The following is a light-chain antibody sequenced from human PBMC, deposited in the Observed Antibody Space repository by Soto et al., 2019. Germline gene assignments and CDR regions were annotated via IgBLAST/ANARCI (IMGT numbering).Light chain of an antibody. J-gene: IGKJ1*01. CDR2: AAS. CDR1: QSVSSSY. Sequence: EMVLTQSPGPLSLSPGQRATLSCRASQSVSSSYLAWYQQKPGQAPRHLIYAASIRATGIPDRISGSGSGTYVTLTISRLEPEDFAVYYWQQYGSSPGTFGQGTKVEIK. V-gene: IGKV3-20*01. CDR3: QQYGSSPGT.